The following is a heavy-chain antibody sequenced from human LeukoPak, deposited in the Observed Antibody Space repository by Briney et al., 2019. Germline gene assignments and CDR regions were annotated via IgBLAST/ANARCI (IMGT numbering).Heavy chain of an antibody. D-gene: IGHD2-2*01. CDR2: TSGSGGST. CDR1: GFTFSSYA. V-gene: IGHV3-23*01. J-gene: IGHJ4*02. Sequence: GGSLRLSCAASGFTFSSYAMSWVRQAPGRGLEWVSGTSGSGGSTYYADSVKGRFTISRDNSKNTLYLQMKSLRVENTAIYYCARQSYADVRYYSDYWGQGTLVTVSS. CDR3: ARQSYADVRYYSDY.